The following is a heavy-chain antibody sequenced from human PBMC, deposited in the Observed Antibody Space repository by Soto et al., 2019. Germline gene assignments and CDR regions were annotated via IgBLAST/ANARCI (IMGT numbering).Heavy chain of an antibody. V-gene: IGHV1-3*01. CDR1: GYTFTSYA. CDR2: INAGNGNT. D-gene: IGHD6-19*01. Sequence: QVQLVQSGAEVKKPGASVKVSCKASGYTFTSYAMHWVRQAPGQRLEWMAWINAGNGNTKYSQKFQGRVTITRDTPGSTANRGRGSLRPKDPVVFSWGGAGGWFGPNSGGRGPLFPFSS. CDR3: GGAGGWFGPNS. J-gene: IGHJ5*01.